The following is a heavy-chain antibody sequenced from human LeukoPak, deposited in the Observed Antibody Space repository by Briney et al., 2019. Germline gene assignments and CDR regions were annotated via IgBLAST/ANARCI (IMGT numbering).Heavy chain of an antibody. J-gene: IGHJ4*02. D-gene: IGHD2-2*01. V-gene: IGHV3-30*02. CDR2: IRYDGSNK. CDR1: GFTFSSYG. Sequence: GGSLRLSCAASGFTFSSYGMHWVRQAPGKGLEWVAFIRYDGSNKYYADTLKGRFTISRNNSMSTLYLQMNSLGAEDTAVYYCAKDCSSTSCSYYFDYWGQGTLVTVSS. CDR3: AKDCSSTSCSYYFDY.